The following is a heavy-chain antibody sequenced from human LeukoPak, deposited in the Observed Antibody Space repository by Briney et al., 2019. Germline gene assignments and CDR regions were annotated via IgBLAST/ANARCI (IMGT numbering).Heavy chain of an antibody. CDR2: IKQDGSEK. Sequence: GGALRLSCAASGFTFSSYWRSWVRQAPGKGLEWVANIKQDGSEKYYVDSVKGRFTISRDNDKNSLYLQMTSLRAEDTAVYYCAREMTTTGGTYDYWGQGTLVTVSS. V-gene: IGHV3-7*05. CDR3: AREMTTTGGTYDY. D-gene: IGHD4-17*01. CDR1: GFTFSSYW. J-gene: IGHJ4*02.